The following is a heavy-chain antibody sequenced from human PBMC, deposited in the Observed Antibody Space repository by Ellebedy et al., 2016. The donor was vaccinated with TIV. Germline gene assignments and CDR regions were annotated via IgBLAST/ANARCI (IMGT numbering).Heavy chain of an antibody. CDR1: GSTFSDSG. V-gene: IGHV3-48*02. Sequence: GESLKISXAVSGSTFSDSGIHWVRQAPGKGLEWVSSISGSSGTIYYADSVQGRFAISRDNAKNSLYLQMNSLRDEDTAVYYCTTDTTWGGYWGQGTLVTVSS. J-gene: IGHJ4*02. CDR3: TTDTTWGGY. CDR2: ISGSSGTI. D-gene: IGHD3-16*01.